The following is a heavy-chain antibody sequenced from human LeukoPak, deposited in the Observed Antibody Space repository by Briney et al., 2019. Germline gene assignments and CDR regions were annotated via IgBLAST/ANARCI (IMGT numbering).Heavy chain of an antibody. CDR1: GFTFSSYW. CDR3: AKAEGGYYYYGMDV. Sequence: PGGSLRLSCAASGFTFSSYWMHWVRQAPGKGLVWLSRINGYGTITTYADSVQGRLTISRDNAQNTLYLQIDSLRAEGTAVYYCAKAEGGYYYYGMDVWGQGTTVTVSS. V-gene: IGHV3-74*01. CDR2: INGYGTIT. J-gene: IGHJ6*02. D-gene: IGHD1-14*01.